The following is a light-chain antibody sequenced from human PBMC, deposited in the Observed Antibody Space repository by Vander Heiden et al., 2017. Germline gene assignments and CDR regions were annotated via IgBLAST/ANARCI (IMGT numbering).Light chain of an antibody. CDR3: QQYNNWPPLT. V-gene: IGKV3-15*01. CDR1: QSVNSK. CDR2: GAS. J-gene: IGKJ4*01. Sequence: EIVMTQSPATLSVSPGERVTLACRASQSVNSKLAWYQQKPGQAPRLLIYGASTRATGIPARFSGSGSGTEFTLTISSLQSEDFAFYYCQQYNNWPPLTFGGGTKVEIK.